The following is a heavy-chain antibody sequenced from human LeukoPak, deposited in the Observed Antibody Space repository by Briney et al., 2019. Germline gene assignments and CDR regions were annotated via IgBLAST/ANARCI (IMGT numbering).Heavy chain of an antibody. CDR3: ARDSAEGRGVIINPLKY. CDR1: GYTFTGYY. V-gene: IGHV1-2*02. CDR2: INPNSGGT. Sequence: ASVKVSCKASGYTFTGYYMHWVRQAPGQGLEWMGWINPNSGGTNYAQKLQGRVTMTRDTSIRTAYMELSRLRSDDTAVYYCARDSAEGRGVIINPLKYWGQGTLGTVSS. J-gene: IGHJ4*02. D-gene: IGHD3-10*01.